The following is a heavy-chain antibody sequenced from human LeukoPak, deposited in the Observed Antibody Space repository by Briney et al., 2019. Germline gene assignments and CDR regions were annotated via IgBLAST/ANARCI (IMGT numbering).Heavy chain of an antibody. CDR3: AREGGIYYDFWSGYGVVYYGMDV. V-gene: IGHV4-34*01. CDR2: INHSGST. CDR1: GGSFSGYY. J-gene: IGHJ6*02. Sequence: SETLSLTCAVYGGSFSGYYWSWIRQPPGKGLEWIGEINHSGSTNYNPSLKSRVTISVDTSKNQFSLKLSSVTAADTAVYYCAREGGIYYDFWSGYGVVYYGMDVWGQGTTVTVSS. D-gene: IGHD3-3*01.